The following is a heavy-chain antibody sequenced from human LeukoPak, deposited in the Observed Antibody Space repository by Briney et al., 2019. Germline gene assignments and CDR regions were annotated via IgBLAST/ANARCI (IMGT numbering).Heavy chain of an antibody. D-gene: IGHD6-13*01. J-gene: IGHJ6*03. Sequence: SETLSLTCTVSGGSISSGSYYWSWIRQPAGKGLEWIGRIYTSGSTNYNPSLKSRVTISVGTSKDQFSLKLSSVTAADTAVYYCARGGDSSSWGIYYYYMDVWGKGTTVTVSS. CDR1: GGSISSGSYY. CDR3: ARGGDSSSWGIYYYYMDV. V-gene: IGHV4-61*02. CDR2: IYTSGST.